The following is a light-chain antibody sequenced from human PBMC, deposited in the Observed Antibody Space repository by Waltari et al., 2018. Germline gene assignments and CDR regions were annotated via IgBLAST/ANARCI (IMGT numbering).Light chain of an antibody. CDR1: SSNIGRNY. Sequence: QSVLTQPPSASGTPGQRATISCSGSSSNIGRNYVYWYQQLPGTAPKLLIYRNTQRPSGVPDRFSGSKSGTSASLAISGLRSEDEADYYCAAWDDSLSVLFGGGTKLTVL. CDR2: RNT. CDR3: AAWDDSLSVL. V-gene: IGLV1-47*01. J-gene: IGLJ2*01.